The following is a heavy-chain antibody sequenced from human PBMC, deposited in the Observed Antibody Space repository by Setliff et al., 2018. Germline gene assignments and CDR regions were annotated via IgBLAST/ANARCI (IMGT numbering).Heavy chain of an antibody. Sequence: LSETLSLTCAVSGFSISSGYYWGWIRQPPGKGLEWIVNIHHSGKAYYNPSLKSRVTISVDTSKNHVSLKLSSVTAADTAVYYCARAHTWSLPNDNSGYPGWFDPWGQGTLVTVSS. J-gene: IGHJ5*02. V-gene: IGHV4-38-2*01. D-gene: IGHD3-22*01. CDR1: GFSISSGYY. CDR2: IHHSGKA. CDR3: ARAHTWSLPNDNSGYPGWFDP.